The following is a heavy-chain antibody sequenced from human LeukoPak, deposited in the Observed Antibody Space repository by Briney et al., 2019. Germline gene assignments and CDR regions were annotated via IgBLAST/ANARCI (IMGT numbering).Heavy chain of an antibody. J-gene: IGHJ2*01. Sequence: SETLSLTCTVSGGSISSYYWSWIRQLAGKGLEWIGRIDTSGNTNYKPSLKSRVTMSVDTSKKQFSLKLSSVTAADTAVYYCARVSSSWYQDWYFDLWGRGTLVTVSS. CDR3: ARVSSSWYQDWYFDL. CDR2: IDTSGNT. V-gene: IGHV4-4*07. CDR1: GGSISSYY. D-gene: IGHD6-13*01.